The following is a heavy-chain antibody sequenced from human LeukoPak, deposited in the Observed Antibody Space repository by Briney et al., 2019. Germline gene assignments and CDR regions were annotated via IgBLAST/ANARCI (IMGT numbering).Heavy chain of an antibody. D-gene: IGHD3-3*01. CDR1: GFTFSSYA. J-gene: IGHJ4*02. CDR2: ISGSGGST. Sequence: GGSLRLSCAASGFTFSSYAMSWVRQAPGKGLEWVSAISGSGGSTYYADSVKGRFTISRDNSKNTLYLQMNSLRAEDTSVYYCAKVRFLEWLLISSYYFDYWGQGTLVTVSS. CDR3: AKVRFLEWLLISSYYFDY. V-gene: IGHV3-23*01.